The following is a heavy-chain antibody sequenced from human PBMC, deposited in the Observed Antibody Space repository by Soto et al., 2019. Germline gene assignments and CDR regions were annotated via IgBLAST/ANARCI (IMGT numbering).Heavy chain of an antibody. CDR3: AREGYYDSSGYFYLNY. CDR2: IWYDGSNK. J-gene: IGHJ4*02. CDR1: GFSFSSYG. D-gene: IGHD3-22*01. V-gene: IGHV3-33*01. Sequence: SGGSLRLSCAASGFSFSSYGMHWVRQAPGKGLEWVAVIWYDGSNKYYADAVKGRFTISRDSSKNTLYLQMNSLRAEDTAVYYCAREGYYDSSGYFYLNYWGQGTLVTVSS.